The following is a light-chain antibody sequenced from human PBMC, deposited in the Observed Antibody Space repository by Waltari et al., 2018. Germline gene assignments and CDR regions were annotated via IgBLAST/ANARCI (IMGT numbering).Light chain of an antibody. V-gene: IGKV3-11*01. Sequence: IVLTQSPATLSLSPGERATLSCRASQSVSTYLAWYQQKPGQAPRHLIFDASNRATGIPARFSGSGSGTDFTLTISSLEPEDFAIYYCQQRSSWPLTFGGGTKVEIK. CDR2: DAS. CDR1: QSVSTY. CDR3: QQRSSWPLT. J-gene: IGKJ4*01.